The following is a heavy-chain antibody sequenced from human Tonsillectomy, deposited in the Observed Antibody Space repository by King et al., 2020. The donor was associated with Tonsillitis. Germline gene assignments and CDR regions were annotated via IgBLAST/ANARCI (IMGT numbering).Heavy chain of an antibody. CDR2: IYDSGST. CDR3: ARTLAYYYMDV. CDR1: GGSISSGGYY. Sequence: PLQESGPGLVKPSQTLSLTCTVSGGSISSGGYYWSWIRQPPGKGLEWIGYIYDSGSTYYNPSLKSRGTISVDTSKNQFSLKLSSVTATDTAVYYCARTLAYYYMDVWGKGTTVTVSS. V-gene: IGHV4-30-4*01. J-gene: IGHJ6*03.